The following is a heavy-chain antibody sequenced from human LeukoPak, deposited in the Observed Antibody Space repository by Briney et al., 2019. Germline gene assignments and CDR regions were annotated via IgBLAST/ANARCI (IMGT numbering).Heavy chain of an antibody. J-gene: IGHJ5*02. CDR3: EASMYYYDSSGYSLSTLS. Sequence: PGGSLRLSCAASGFTFSSYAMSWVRQAPGKGLEWVSAISGSGGSTYYADSVKGRFTISRDNSKNTLYLQMNSLRAEDTAVYYCEASMYYYDSSGYSLSTLSWGQGTLVTVSS. CDR2: ISGSGGST. D-gene: IGHD3-22*01. CDR1: GFTFSSYA. V-gene: IGHV3-23*01.